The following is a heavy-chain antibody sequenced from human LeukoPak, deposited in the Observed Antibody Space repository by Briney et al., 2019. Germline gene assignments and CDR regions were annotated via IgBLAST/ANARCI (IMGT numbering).Heavy chain of an antibody. CDR2: INHSGST. CDR1: GGSFSGYY. V-gene: IGHV4-34*01. J-gene: IGHJ4*02. D-gene: IGHD6-19*01. Sequence: SETLSLTCAVYGGSFSGYYWSWIRQPPGKGLEWIGEINHSGSTNYNPSLKSRVTISVDTSKNQFSLNLNSVTAADTAVYYCASGKSSGWYYYFDYWGQGTLVTVSS. CDR3: ASGKSSGWYYYFDY.